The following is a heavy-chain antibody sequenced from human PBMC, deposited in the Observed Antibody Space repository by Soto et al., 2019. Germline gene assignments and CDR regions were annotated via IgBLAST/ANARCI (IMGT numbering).Heavy chain of an antibody. CDR1: GFTSGVYT. D-gene: IGHD2-21*01. V-gene: IGHV3-49*04. Sequence: PGGSLRLSCTSSGFTSGVYTMAWVRQAPGKGLEWVGSIRSTAYGAPTDYAASVKDRFIISRDDSRDVAYLQMNSLRTEDTAVYYCNRVREWVIRIRFYYHGLDVWGQGTTVTVSS. CDR2: IRSTAYGAPT. J-gene: IGHJ6*02. CDR3: NRVREWVIRIRFYYHGLDV.